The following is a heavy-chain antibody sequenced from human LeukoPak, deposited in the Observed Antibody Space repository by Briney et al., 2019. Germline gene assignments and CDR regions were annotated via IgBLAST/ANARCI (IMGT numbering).Heavy chain of an antibody. Sequence: GASVKVSCKASGYTFSSYYMHWVRQAPGQGLEWMGVIDPSDGSTTYVQKLQGRVTMTRDTSTSTVYMDLSSLRSEDTAIYYCAKDSQRGSRNYFDYWGQGTLVTVSS. CDR2: IDPSDGST. D-gene: IGHD2-2*01. V-gene: IGHV1-46*01. J-gene: IGHJ4*02. CDR1: GYTFSSYY. CDR3: AKDSQRGSRNYFDY.